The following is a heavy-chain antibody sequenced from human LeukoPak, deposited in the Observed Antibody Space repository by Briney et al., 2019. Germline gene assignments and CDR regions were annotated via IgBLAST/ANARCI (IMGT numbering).Heavy chain of an antibody. Sequence: PGGSLRLSCAASGFTFSNYAMSWVRQAPGKGLEWVSGISASGGTTYYADSVKGRFTISRDNAKNSLYLQMNSLRAEDTAVYYCARGPIYDFWSGPNWFDPWGQGTLVTVSS. CDR3: ARGPIYDFWSGPNWFDP. CDR1: GFTFSNYA. CDR2: ISASGGTT. J-gene: IGHJ5*02. V-gene: IGHV3-23*01. D-gene: IGHD3-3*01.